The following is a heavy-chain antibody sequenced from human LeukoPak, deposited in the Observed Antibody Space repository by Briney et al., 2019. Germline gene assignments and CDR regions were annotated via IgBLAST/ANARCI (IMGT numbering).Heavy chain of an antibody. D-gene: IGHD2-2*01. J-gene: IGHJ4*02. Sequence: GGSLRLSCAASGFTFSSYAIHWVRQAPGKGLEWVAVISYDGSNKYYADSVKGRFTISRDNSKNTLYLQMNSLRAEDTAVYYCARLNAGFDYWGQGTLVTVSS. CDR2: ISYDGSNK. CDR1: GFTFSSYA. V-gene: IGHV3-30-3*01. CDR3: ARLNAGFDY.